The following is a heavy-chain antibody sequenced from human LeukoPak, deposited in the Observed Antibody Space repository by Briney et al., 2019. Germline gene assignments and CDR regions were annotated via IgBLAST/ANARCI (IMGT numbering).Heavy chain of an antibody. D-gene: IGHD3-22*01. V-gene: IGHV4-34*01. J-gene: IGHJ4*02. Sequence: SETLSLTCAVYGGSFSGYYWSWIRQPPGKGLECIGEINHSGSTNYNPSLKSRVTISVDTSKNQFSLKLSSVTAADTAAYYCARGRSYYYDSSGYSDYWGQGTLVTVSS. CDR1: GGSFSGYY. CDR2: INHSGST. CDR3: ARGRSYYYDSSGYSDY.